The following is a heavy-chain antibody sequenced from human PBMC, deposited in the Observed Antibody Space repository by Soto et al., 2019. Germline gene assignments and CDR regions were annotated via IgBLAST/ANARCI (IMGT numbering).Heavy chain of an antibody. CDR2: IYYSGST. CDR3: ARDSPDSSGLDGPFDI. CDR1: GGTFSGYY. V-gene: IGHV4-59*01. J-gene: IGHJ3*02. D-gene: IGHD3-22*01. Sequence: SACLSLPCGVSGGTFSGYYWSWLRQPPGKGLAWIGYIYYSGSTNYNPSLKSRVTIAVDTSKNQFALKLSSVAAADTAVHYCARDSPDSSGLDGPFDIWGQGTMVTVS.